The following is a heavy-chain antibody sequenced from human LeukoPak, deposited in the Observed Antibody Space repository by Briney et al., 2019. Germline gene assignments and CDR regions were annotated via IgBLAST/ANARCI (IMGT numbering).Heavy chain of an antibody. CDR2: ISSSSSYI. J-gene: IGHJ4*02. Sequence: GGSLRLSCAASGFTSSSYSMNWVRQAPGKGLGWVSSISSSSSYIYYADSVKGRFTISRDNAKNSLYLQMNSLRAEDTAVYYCARARWIQLWSDYWGQGTLVTVSS. D-gene: IGHD5-18*01. CDR3: ARARWIQLWSDY. CDR1: GFTSSSYS. V-gene: IGHV3-21*01.